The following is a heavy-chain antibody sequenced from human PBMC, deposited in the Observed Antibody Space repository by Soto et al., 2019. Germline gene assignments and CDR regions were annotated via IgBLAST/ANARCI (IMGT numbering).Heavy chain of an antibody. CDR3: ARLKQDYAVA. Sequence: QVQLVQSGAEVKKPGASVKVSCKASGYTFTSYDINWVRLATGQGLEWMGWMKPNSGNTAYAQKVKGAVTMTRNTIIRAADKELRSLRTEDTAVYYCARLKQDYAVAWGQGTLVTVSS. D-gene: IGHD3-16*01. J-gene: IGHJ5*02. V-gene: IGHV1-8*01. CDR2: MKPNSGNT. CDR1: GYTFTSYD.